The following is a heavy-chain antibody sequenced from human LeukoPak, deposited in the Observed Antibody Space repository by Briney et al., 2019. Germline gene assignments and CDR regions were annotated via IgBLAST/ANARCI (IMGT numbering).Heavy chain of an antibody. CDR2: ISGSGGST. CDR1: GFTFSSYA. Sequence: PGGSLRLSCAASGFTFSSYAMSWVRQAPGKGLEWVSAISGSGGSTYYADSVKGRFTISRDNSKNTLYLQMNSLRAEDTAVYYCAKDRDSSGYYYVWYFDLWGRGTLVTASS. CDR3: AKDRDSSGYYYVWYFDL. D-gene: IGHD3-22*01. J-gene: IGHJ2*01. V-gene: IGHV3-23*01.